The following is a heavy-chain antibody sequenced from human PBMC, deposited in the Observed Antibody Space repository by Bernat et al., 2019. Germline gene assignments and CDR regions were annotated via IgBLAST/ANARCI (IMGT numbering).Heavy chain of an antibody. Sequence: EVQLVESGGGLVQPGGSLRLSCAASGFTFSSYEMNWVRQAPVKGLEWVSYISSSGSTIYYADSMKGRFTISRDNAKNSLYLQMNSLRAEDTAVYYCAREWGTLDYWGQGTLVTVSS. V-gene: IGHV3-48*03. CDR2: ISSSGSTI. J-gene: IGHJ4*02. CDR3: AREWGTLDY. D-gene: IGHD3-16*01. CDR1: GFTFSSYE.